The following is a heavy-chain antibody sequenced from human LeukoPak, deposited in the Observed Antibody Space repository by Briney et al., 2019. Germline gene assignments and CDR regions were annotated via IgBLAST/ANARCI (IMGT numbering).Heavy chain of an antibody. Sequence: SETLSLTCTVSGGSISSSGYYWGWIRQPPGKGLEWIGSFYYSGTTYYNPSFKSRVTISVDTSKNQFSLKLSSVTAADTAVYYCARAAKLPGYTYGPFDYWGQGTLVTVSS. CDR1: GGSISSSGYY. CDR2: FYYSGTT. V-gene: IGHV4-39*07. J-gene: IGHJ4*02. CDR3: ARAAKLPGYTYGPFDY. D-gene: IGHD5-18*01.